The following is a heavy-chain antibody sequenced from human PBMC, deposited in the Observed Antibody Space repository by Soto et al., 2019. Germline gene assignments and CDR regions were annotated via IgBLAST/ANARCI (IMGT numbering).Heavy chain of an antibody. Sequence: EVQLVESGGGLVKPGGSLRLSCAASGXTFSSDSMSWVRQGPGXGLEWVSSISSGGRAMYYADSVKGRFTISRDNAKNSLYLQMNSLGDEDTAVXXXXXXXXTNGLCPFDYWGQGTLVAXSS. CDR3: XXXXXTNGLCPFDY. J-gene: IGHJ4*02. CDR1: GXTFSSDS. V-gene: IGHV3-21*01. D-gene: IGHD2-8*01. CDR2: ISSGGRAM.